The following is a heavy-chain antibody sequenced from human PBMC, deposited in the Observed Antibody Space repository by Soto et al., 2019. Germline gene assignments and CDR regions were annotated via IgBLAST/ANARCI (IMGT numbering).Heavy chain of an antibody. V-gene: IGHV4-34*01. D-gene: IGHD3-10*01. J-gene: IGHJ5*02. Sequence: QVQLQQWGAGLLKPSETLSLTCAVYGGSFSGYYWSWIRQPPGKGLEWIGEINHSGSTNYNPSLKNRVTISVDTSKNQFSLKLSSVTAADTAVYYCASEDYYGSGSYYTRPNWFDPWGQGTLVTVSS. CDR2: INHSGST. CDR3: ASEDYYGSGSYYTRPNWFDP. CDR1: GGSFSGYY.